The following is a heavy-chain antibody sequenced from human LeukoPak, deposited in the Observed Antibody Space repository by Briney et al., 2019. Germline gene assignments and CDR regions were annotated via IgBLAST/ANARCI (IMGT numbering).Heavy chain of an antibody. CDR1: GFTFDDYG. CDR3: ARVWSSGYYLFDY. CDR2: INWNGGST. Sequence: GGSLRLSFAAAGFTFDDYGMSWVRQAPGKGLEWVSGINWNGGSTGYADSVKGRFTISRDNAKNSLYLQMNSLRAEDTALYYCARVWSSGYYLFDYWGQGTLVTVSS. J-gene: IGHJ4*02. V-gene: IGHV3-20*03. D-gene: IGHD3-22*01.